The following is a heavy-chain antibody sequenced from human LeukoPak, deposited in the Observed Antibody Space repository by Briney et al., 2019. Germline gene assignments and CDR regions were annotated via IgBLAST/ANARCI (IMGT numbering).Heavy chain of an antibody. J-gene: IGHJ5*02. D-gene: IGHD5-24*01. CDR1: GDSINNYY. Sequence: KPSETLSLTCAVSGDSINNYYWSWIRQPPGMGLEWIGYIYYGGSTNYNPSLRSRVTISVDTSKNQLSLKLNSVTAADTAVYYCARVRRIGEMATIRWFDPWGQGTLVTVSS. V-gene: IGHV4-59*01. CDR2: IYYGGST. CDR3: ARVRRIGEMATIRWFDP.